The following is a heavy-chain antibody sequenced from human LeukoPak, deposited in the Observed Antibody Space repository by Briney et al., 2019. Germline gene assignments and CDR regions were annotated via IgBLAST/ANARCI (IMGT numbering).Heavy chain of an antibody. CDR2: ISSSGSTI. CDR3: ARARRIGAYPSFSDY. V-gene: IGHV3-48*04. Sequence: PGGSLRLSSAGSGFTCSSYSRNWVPQAPGKGLEWVSYISSSGSTIYYPDSVKGRFTISRVNAKNSLYLQMNSLRAEDTAVYYCARARRIGAYPSFSDYWGQGTLVTVSS. J-gene: IGHJ4*02. D-gene: IGHD3-16*01. CDR1: GFTCSSYS.